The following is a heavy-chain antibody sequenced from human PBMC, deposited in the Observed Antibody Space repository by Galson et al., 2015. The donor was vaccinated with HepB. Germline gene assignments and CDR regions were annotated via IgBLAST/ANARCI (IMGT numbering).Heavy chain of an antibody. Sequence: SLRLSCAASGFRFDNYWMHWVRQVPGKGLEWISRINTFGNEIKYADSVRGRFTTSRDNAKNILYLQMYSLGAEDTGLYYCARRGGSTWFPGSGYFDLWGRGSLVTVSS. D-gene: IGHD2-2*01. V-gene: IGHV3-74*03. CDR1: GFRFDNYW. J-gene: IGHJ2*01. CDR3: ARRGGSTWFPGSGYFDL. CDR2: INTFGNEI.